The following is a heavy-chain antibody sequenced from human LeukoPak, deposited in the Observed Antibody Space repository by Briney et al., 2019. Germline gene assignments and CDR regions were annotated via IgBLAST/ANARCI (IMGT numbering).Heavy chain of an antibody. Sequence: GESLRLSCAAAGFTFSSYSMNWVRQAPGKGLEWVSYISSSSSTIYYADSVKGRFTISRDNAKNSLYLQMNSLRAEDTAVYYCARALVVRRYDYWGKGTLVTVSS. D-gene: IGHD3-22*01. J-gene: IGHJ4*02. CDR2: ISSSSSTI. CDR3: ARALVVRRYDY. CDR1: GFTFSSYS. V-gene: IGHV3-48*01.